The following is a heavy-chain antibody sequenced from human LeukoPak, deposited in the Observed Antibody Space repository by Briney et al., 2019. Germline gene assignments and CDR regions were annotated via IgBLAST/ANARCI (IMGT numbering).Heavy chain of an antibody. D-gene: IGHD3-3*01. CDR1: GFTFSSYA. J-gene: IGHJ3*02. CDR3: ARVGVTISNPVFDI. CDR2: IYHSGST. V-gene: IGHV4-30-2*01. Sequence: LRLSCAASGFTFSSYAMSWIRQPPGKSLKRIGYIYHSGSTYYNPSLKSRVTMSVDRSKNQFSLKLSSVTAADTAVYYCARVGVTISNPVFDIWGQGTMVTVSS.